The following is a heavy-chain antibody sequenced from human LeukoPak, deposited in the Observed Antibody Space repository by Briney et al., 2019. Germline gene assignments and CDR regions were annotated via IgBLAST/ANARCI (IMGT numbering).Heavy chain of an antibody. V-gene: IGHV3-21*01. Sequence: GGSLRLSCAASGFTFSSYSMNWVRQAPGKGLEWVSSISSSSYIYYADSVKGRFTISRDNAKNSLYLQMNSLRAEDTAVYYCARGVTLGLVYYYYYGMDVWGKGTTVTVSS. CDR3: ARGVTLGLVYYYYYGMDV. CDR1: GFTFSSYS. D-gene: IGHD6-19*01. J-gene: IGHJ6*04. CDR2: ISSSSYI.